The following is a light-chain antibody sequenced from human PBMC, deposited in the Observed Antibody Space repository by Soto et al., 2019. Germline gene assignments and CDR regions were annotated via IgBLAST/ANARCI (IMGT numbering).Light chain of an antibody. V-gene: IGLV2-14*03. CDR2: AVS. J-gene: IGLJ1*01. CDR3: ISYTDRQSYL. Sequence: QSVLTQPASVSGSPGQSITISCSGTSSDIDSYDHVAWYQQFPGKSPKLIIYAVSDRPSGFSDRFSGSKSGISASLTISGLQTEDEADYYCISYTDRQSYLFGTGTKVTVL. CDR1: SSDIDSYDH.